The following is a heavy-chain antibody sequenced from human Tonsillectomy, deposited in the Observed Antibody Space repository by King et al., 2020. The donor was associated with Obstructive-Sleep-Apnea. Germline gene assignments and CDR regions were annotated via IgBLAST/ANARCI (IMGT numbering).Heavy chain of an antibody. CDR3: VKTRAKYSSSPQGDY. CDR2: ISSNGGST. V-gene: IGHV3-64D*06. J-gene: IGHJ4*02. Sequence: VQLVESGGGLVQPGGSLRLSCSASGFTFSSYAMHWVRQAPGKGLEYVSAISSNGGSTYYADSVKGRFTISRDNSKTTLYLQMSSLRAEDTAVYYCVKTRAKYSSSPQGDYWGQGTLVTVSS. D-gene: IGHD6-6*01. CDR1: GFTFSSYA.